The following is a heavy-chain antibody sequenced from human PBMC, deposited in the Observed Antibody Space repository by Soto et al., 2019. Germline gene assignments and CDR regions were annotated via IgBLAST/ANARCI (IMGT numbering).Heavy chain of an antibody. J-gene: IGHJ6*01. Sequence: QVQLVESGGGVVQPGRSLRLSCAASGFTFSSYAMHWVRQAPGKGLEWVAVISYDGSNKYYADSVKGRFTISRDNSKNTLYLQMNSLRAEDTAVYYCARDRAGTDYYDYYGMDVW. V-gene: IGHV3-30-3*01. CDR3: ARDRAGTDYYDYYGMDV. D-gene: IGHD1-1*01. CDR1: GFTFSSYA. CDR2: ISYDGSNK.